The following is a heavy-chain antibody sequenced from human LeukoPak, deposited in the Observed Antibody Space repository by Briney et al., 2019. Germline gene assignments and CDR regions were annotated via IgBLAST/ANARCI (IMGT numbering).Heavy chain of an antibody. V-gene: IGHV4-59*01. Sequence: SETLSLTCTVYGGSISSYYWSWIRQPPGKGLEWIGYIYYSGSTNYNPSLKSRVTISVDTSKNQFSLKLSSVTAADTAVYYCARASLWFGEPNYYMDVWGKGTTVTVSS. CDR1: GGSISSYY. CDR3: ARASLWFGEPNYYMDV. CDR2: IYYSGST. D-gene: IGHD3-10*01. J-gene: IGHJ6*03.